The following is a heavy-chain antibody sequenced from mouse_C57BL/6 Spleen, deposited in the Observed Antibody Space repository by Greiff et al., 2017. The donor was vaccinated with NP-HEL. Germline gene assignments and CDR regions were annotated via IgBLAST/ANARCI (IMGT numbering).Heavy chain of an antibody. CDR3: ARSCDYDAWFAY. J-gene: IGHJ3*01. CDR2: IYPGDGDT. D-gene: IGHD2-4*01. V-gene: IGHV1-80*01. Sequence: VKLMESGAELVKPGASVKISCKASGYAFSSYWMNWVKQRPGKGLEWIGQIYPGDGDTNYNGKFKGKATLTADKSSSTAYMQLRSLTSEDSAVYFWARSCDYDAWFAYWGQGTLVTVSA. CDR1: GYAFSSYW.